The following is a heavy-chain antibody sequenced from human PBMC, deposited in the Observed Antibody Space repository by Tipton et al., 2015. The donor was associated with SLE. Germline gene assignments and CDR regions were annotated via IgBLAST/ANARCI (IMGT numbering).Heavy chain of an antibody. CDR2: IYTSGST. CDR1: GYSISSGYY. V-gene: IGHV4-61*09. Sequence: TLSLTCAVSGYSISSGYYWSWIRQPAGKGLEWIGYIYTSGSTNYNPSLKSRVTISVDTSKNQFSLKLSSVTAADTAVYYRARESYYYEPYWGQGTLVTVSS. D-gene: IGHD3-22*01. J-gene: IGHJ4*02. CDR3: ARESYYYEPY.